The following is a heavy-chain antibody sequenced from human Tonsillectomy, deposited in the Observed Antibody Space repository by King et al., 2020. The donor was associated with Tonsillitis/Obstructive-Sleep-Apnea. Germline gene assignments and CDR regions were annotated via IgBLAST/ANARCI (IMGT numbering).Heavy chain of an antibody. D-gene: IGHD3-3*01. CDR1: GFNFSRNP. Sequence: VQLVESGGGVVQPGRSLRLSCAASGFNFSRNPMHWVRQAPGKGPEWVAIISYDGNSKFYADSVKGRFTISRDNSKNTLYLQINSLRADDTAVYYCARDQRRAHYDFWSGYYTFDYWGQGTLVTVSS. CDR2: ISYDGNSK. CDR3: ARDQRRAHYDFWSGYYTFDY. V-gene: IGHV3-30*04. J-gene: IGHJ4*02.